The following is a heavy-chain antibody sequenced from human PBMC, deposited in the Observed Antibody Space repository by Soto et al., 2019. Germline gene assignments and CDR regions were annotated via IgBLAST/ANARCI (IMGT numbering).Heavy chain of an antibody. J-gene: IGHJ6*02. D-gene: IGHD3-10*01. CDR3: ARDHRLEYFAGFGENKSYGMDV. CDR2: INTYNDNT. Sequence: QVQLVQSGAEVKKPGASVKVSCRASGYTFTTYGISWVRQAPGQGLEWMGWINTYNDNTIYAQKLQGRVTMTTDTSTSTAYMELRSLRSDDTAVYYCARDHRLEYFAGFGENKSYGMDVWGQGTTVTVSS. V-gene: IGHV1-18*01. CDR1: GYTFTTYG.